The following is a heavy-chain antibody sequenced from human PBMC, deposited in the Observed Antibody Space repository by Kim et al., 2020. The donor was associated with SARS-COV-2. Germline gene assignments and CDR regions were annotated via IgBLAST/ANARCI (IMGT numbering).Heavy chain of an antibody. V-gene: IGHV3-74*01. CDR3: VRDITFWSGFFVLRKYGMHV. J-gene: IGHJ6*02. Sequence: GGSLRLSCAGSGFTFSSHWMHWVRQVPGKGLVWVSSISSDGSSTWYADSVKGRLTISRDNAKDTLYLEMNSLRAEDTAVYYCVRDITFWSGFFVLRKYGMHVWGQGTTVTVSS. CDR1: GFTFSSHW. CDR2: ISSDGSST. D-gene: IGHD3-3*01.